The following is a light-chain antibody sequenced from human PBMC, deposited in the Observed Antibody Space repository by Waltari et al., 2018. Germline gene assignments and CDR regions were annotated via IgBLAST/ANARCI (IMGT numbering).Light chain of an antibody. CDR3: QQSYSTPRRT. V-gene: IGKV1-39*01. CDR1: QSISSY. CDR2: AAS. Sequence: DIQMTQSPSSLSASVGDRVTITCRASQSISSYLNWYQQKPGKAPKLLIYAASSLQSGVPSRFSGSGSGTDFTLTISSLQLEDFATYYCQQSYSTPRRTFGQGTKVEIK. J-gene: IGKJ1*01.